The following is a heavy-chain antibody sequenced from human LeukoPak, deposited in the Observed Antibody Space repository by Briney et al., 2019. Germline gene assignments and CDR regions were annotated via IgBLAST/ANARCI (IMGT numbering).Heavy chain of an antibody. CDR2: ISRDGRNK. J-gene: IGHJ6*02. CDR1: GFTFNSYT. Sequence: GGSLRLSCTASGFTFNSYTMHWVRQAPGKGLEWVAVISRDGRNKYYTDSAKGRFTVSRDNSKNMLYLQMNSLRSEDTAVYYCAKACLRLKYYYYGMDVWGQGTTVTVSS. CDR3: AKACLRLKYYYYGMDV. V-gene: IGHV3-30*04.